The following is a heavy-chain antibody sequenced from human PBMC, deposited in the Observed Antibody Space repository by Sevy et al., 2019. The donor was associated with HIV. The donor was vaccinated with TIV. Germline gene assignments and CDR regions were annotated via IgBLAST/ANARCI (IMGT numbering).Heavy chain of an antibody. Sequence: GGSLRLSCAASGFTFSSYSMNWVRQAPGKGLEWVAYISSSSSSIYYVDSVKGLFTISRDNAKNSLYLQMNSLRNEDTEVYYCARGNYDYGQGYMDYWGKGTTVTVSS. CDR2: ISSSSSSI. CDR3: ARGNYDYGQGYMDY. D-gene: IGHD3-16*01. V-gene: IGHV3-48*02. J-gene: IGHJ6*03. CDR1: GFTFSSYS.